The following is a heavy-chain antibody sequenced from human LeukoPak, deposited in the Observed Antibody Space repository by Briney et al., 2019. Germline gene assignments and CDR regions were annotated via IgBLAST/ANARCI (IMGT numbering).Heavy chain of an antibody. CDR3: ATSLGPLAEY. Sequence: GGSLRLSCAASRFTFSSYWMSWVRQTPGKGLVWVSRINSGGSGTSYADSVEGRFTISRDNAKNTLYLQMNSLKGEDTAVYYCATSLGPLAEYWGRGTLVTVSS. CDR2: INSGGSGT. J-gene: IGHJ4*02. D-gene: IGHD7-27*01. V-gene: IGHV3-74*01. CDR1: RFTFSSYW.